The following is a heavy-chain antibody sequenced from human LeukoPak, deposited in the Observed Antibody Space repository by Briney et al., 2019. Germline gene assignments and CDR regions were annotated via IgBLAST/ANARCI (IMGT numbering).Heavy chain of an antibody. CDR3: ARNTYYFDY. J-gene: IGHJ4*02. CDR2: IYYSGST. V-gene: IGHV4-39*01. CDR1: GGSISRNTYY. Sequence: PSETLSLTCTVSGGSISRNTYYWGWIRQPPGKGLEWIGSIYYSGSTYYNPSLKSRVTISVDTSKNQFSLKLSSVTAADTAVYYCARNTYYFDYWGQGTLVTVSS.